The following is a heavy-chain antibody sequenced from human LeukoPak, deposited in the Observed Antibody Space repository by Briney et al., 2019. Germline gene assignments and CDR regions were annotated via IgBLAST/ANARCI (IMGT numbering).Heavy chain of an antibody. Sequence: SETLSLTCTVSGGSISSSSYYWGWIRQPPGKGLEWIGSIYYSGSTYYNPSLKSRVTISVDTSKNQFSLKLSSVTAADTAVYYCARRANWFDPWGQGTLVTVSS. CDR3: ARRANWFDP. CDR2: IYYSGST. J-gene: IGHJ5*02. V-gene: IGHV4-39*01. CDR1: GGSISSSSYY.